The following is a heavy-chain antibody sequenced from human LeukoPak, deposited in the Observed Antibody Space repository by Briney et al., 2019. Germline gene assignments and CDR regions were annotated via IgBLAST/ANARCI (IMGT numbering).Heavy chain of an antibody. D-gene: IGHD6-19*01. Sequence: SVKVSCKASGGTFSSYAISWVRQAPGQGLEWMGGIIPIFGTANYAQKFQGRVTITADESTSTAYMELSSLRSEDTAVYYYARGASESGWYKNYYYMDVWGKGTTVTVSS. V-gene: IGHV1-69*13. CDR1: GGTFSSYA. CDR2: IIPIFGTA. J-gene: IGHJ6*03. CDR3: ARGASESGWYKNYYYMDV.